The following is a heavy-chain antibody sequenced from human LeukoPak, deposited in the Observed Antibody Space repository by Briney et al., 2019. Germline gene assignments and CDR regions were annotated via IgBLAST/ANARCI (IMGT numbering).Heavy chain of an antibody. CDR2: IWHDGSRN. Sequence: GGSLRLSCAAYGFTFSGYGMHWVRQAPGKGLEWVAVIWHDGSRNYYADSVKGRFTISRDNSKNMLYLQMNSLRAEDTAVYYCARALYSGAWNGGDHWGQGALVTVSS. V-gene: IGHV3-33*01. CDR1: GFTFSGYG. CDR3: ARALYSGAWNGGDH. J-gene: IGHJ4*02. D-gene: IGHD6-19*01.